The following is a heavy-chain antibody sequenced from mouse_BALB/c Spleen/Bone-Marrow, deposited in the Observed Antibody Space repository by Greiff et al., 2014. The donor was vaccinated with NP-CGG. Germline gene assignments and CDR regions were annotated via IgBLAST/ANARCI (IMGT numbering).Heavy chain of an antibody. J-gene: IGHJ2*01. V-gene: IGHV4-1*02. D-gene: IGHD2-1*01. CDR2: INPDSSTI. CDR3: ARQGYYGKGDY. Sequence: EVKVEESGGGLVQPGGSLKLSCAASGFDFSRYWVSWVRQAPGKGLEWIGEINPDSSTINYTPSLKDKFIISRDNAKNTLYLQMSKVRSEDTALYYCARQGYYGKGDYWGQGTTLTVSS. CDR1: GFDFSRYW.